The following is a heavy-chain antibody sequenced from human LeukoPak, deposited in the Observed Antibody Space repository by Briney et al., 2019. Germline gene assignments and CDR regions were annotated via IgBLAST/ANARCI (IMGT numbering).Heavy chain of an antibody. J-gene: IGHJ3*02. CDR1: GGPISSSSYY. CDR3: ARGLEWGDGFDI. Sequence: PSETLSLTCTVSGGPISSSSYYWGWIRQPPGKGLEWIGRVYISGSTNYNPSLKSRVTISVDTSKNHFSLKLTSVTAADTAVYYCARGLEWGDGFDIWGQGTMVTVSP. CDR2: VYISGST. D-gene: IGHD1-1*01. V-gene: IGHV4-39*02.